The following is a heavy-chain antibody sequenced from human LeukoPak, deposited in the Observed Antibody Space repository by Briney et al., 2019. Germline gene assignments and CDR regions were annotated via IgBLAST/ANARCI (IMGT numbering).Heavy chain of an antibody. J-gene: IGHJ6*02. CDR1: GYTFTGYC. CDR2: INPNSGGT. V-gene: IGHV1-2*02. Sequence: ASVKVSCKASGYTFTGYCMHWVRQAPGQGLEWMGWINPNSGGTNYAQKFQGRVTMTRDTSISTAYMELSRLRSDDTAVYYCASLPEVGASPGDYYYGMDVWGQGTTVTVSS. D-gene: IGHD1-26*01. CDR3: ASLPEVGASPGDYYYGMDV.